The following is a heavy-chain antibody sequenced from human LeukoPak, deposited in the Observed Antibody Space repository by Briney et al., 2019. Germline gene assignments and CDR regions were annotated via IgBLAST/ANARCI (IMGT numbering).Heavy chain of an antibody. CDR3: ARVMGDLASLYHMDV. D-gene: IGHD3-16*01. J-gene: IGHJ6*03. Sequence: SETLSLTCTVSGGSISGPNWSWVRQPPGKGLEWIGDVYYSGSTHQNPSLKSRVTISVDTSKNQFSLKLRSVTAADTAVYYCARVMGDLASLYHMDVWGKGTTVTVSS. CDR1: GGSISGPN. V-gene: IGHV4-59*11. CDR2: VYYSGST.